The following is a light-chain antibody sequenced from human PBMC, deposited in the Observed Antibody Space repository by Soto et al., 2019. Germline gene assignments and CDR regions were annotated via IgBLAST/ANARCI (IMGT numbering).Light chain of an antibody. CDR3: SSFTTTYFYV. CDR2: GVT. Sequence: QSVLTQPASVSGSPGQSITVSCTGSTTDIGTYNYVSWYQQHPGKAPKLIIYGVTHRPSGVSSRFSASKSAYTASLTISALQAEDEADYYCSSFTTTYFYVFGPGTKVTVL. J-gene: IGLJ1*01. CDR1: TTDIGTYNY. V-gene: IGLV2-14*01.